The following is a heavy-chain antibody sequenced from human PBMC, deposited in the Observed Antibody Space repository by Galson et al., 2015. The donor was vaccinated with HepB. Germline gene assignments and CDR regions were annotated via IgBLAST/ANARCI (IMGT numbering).Heavy chain of an antibody. V-gene: IGHV3-30*18. CDR1: GFTFSSYG. CDR2: ISYDGSNK. Sequence: SLRLSCAASGFTFSSYGMHWVRQAPGKGLEWVAVISYDGSNKYYADSVKGRFTISRDNSKNTLYLQMNSLRAEDTAVYYCAKDAPGIAAAVRFDNWFDPWGQGTLVTVSS. CDR3: AKDAPGIAAAVRFDNWFDP. J-gene: IGHJ5*02. D-gene: IGHD6-13*01.